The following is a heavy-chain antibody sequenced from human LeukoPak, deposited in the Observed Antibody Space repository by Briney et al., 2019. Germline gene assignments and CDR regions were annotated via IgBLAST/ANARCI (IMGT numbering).Heavy chain of an antibody. V-gene: IGHV1-2*02. CDR1: GYTFTGYY. J-gene: IGHJ6*02. Sequence: ASVKVSCKASGYTFTGYYMHWVRQAHGQGLEWMGWINPNSGGTNYAQKFQGRVTMTRDTSISTAYMELSRLRSDDTAVYYCAETTRSQRPKNYYYYYGMDVWGQGTTVTVSS. D-gene: IGHD1-14*01. CDR3: AETTRSQRPKNYYYYYGMDV. CDR2: INPNSGGT.